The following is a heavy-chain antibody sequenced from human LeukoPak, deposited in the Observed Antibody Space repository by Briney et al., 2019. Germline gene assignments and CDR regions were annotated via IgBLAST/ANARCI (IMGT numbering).Heavy chain of an antibody. J-gene: IGHJ4*02. CDR1: GGSIGTSY. D-gene: IGHD2-2*02. CDR3: GRELYTSVSPFDY. V-gene: IGHV4-59*12. CDR2: VFYSGNT. Sequence: PSETLSLTSTVSGGSIGTSYWSWIRPPPGKGLKWMGYVFYSGNTNYNPSLKRRVTVSVDAYKNQFSLNQRSVTGADTAVYYCGRELYTSVSPFDYWGQGTLVTVSS.